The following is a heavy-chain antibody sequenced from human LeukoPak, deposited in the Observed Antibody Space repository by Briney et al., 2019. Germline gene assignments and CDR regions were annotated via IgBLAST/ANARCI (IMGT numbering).Heavy chain of an antibody. CDR2: ISSSSSYI. J-gene: IGHJ3*02. CDR3: ARSVGARGAFDI. CDR1: GFTFSSYA. Sequence: GGSLRLSCAASGFTFSSYAMSWVRQAPGKGLEWVSSISSSSSYIYYADSVKGRFTISRDNAKNSLYLQMNSLRAEDTAVYYCARSVGARGAFDIWGQGTMVTVSS. V-gene: IGHV3-21*01. D-gene: IGHD1-26*01.